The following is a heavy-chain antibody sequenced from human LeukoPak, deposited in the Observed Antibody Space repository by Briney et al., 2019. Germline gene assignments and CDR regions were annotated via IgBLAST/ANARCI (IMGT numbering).Heavy chain of an antibody. V-gene: IGHV3-11*01. CDR3: ARINPYYYDSRGAFDI. D-gene: IGHD3-22*01. J-gene: IGHJ3*02. Sequence: GGSLRLSCAASGFTFSDYYMSWIRQAPGKGLEWVSYISSSGSTIYYADSVKGRFTISRDNAKNSLYLQMNSLRAEDTAVYYCARINPYYYDSRGAFDIWGQGTMVTVSS. CDR2: ISSSGSTI. CDR1: GFTFSDYY.